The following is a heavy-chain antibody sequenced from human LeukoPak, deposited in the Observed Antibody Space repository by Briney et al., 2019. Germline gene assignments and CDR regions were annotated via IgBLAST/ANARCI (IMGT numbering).Heavy chain of an antibody. V-gene: IGHV3-11*01. CDR1: GFTVSSNY. CDR2: ISTRDNTI. J-gene: IGHJ4*02. D-gene: IGHD4-23*01. Sequence: GGPLRLSCAASGFTVSSNYMSWIRQTPGKGLEWLSYISTRDNTIQYADSVKGRFTISRDNANNSVFLQMNNLRAEDSAIYYCARGARWAYYFDYWGQGSLVTVSS. CDR3: ARGARWAYYFDY.